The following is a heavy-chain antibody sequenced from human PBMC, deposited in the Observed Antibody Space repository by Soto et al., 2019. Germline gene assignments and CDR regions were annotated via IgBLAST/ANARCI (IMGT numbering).Heavy chain of an antibody. J-gene: IGHJ3*02. D-gene: IGHD3-16*01. CDR2: ISSSRSYI. CDR1: GFTFSSYS. CDR3: ARDRGGDLQAFDI. V-gene: IGHV3-21*01. Sequence: EVQLVESGGGLVKPGGSLRLSCAASGFTFSSYSMNWVRQAPGKGLEWVSSISSSRSYIYYAHSAKGRSTISRDNAKDSMHVQMTPLRAEGTTVYSWARDRGGDLQAFDIWCQGTMVTVSS.